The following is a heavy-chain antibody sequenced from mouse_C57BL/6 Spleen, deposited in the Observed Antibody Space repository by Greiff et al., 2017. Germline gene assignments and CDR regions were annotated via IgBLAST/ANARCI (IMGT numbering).Heavy chain of an antibody. Sequence: QVQLQQPGAELVRPGTSVKLSCKASGYTFTSYWMHWVKQRPGQGLEWIGVIDPSDSYTNYNQKFKGKATLTVDTSSSTAYMQLSSLTSEDSAVYDCARFATTVVATGYFDVWGTGTTVTVSS. CDR2: IDPSDSYT. V-gene: IGHV1-59*01. D-gene: IGHD1-1*01. CDR3: ARFATTVVATGYFDV. J-gene: IGHJ1*03. CDR1: GYTFTSYW.